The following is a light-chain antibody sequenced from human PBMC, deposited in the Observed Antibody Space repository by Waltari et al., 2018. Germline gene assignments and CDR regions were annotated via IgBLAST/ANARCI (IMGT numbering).Light chain of an antibody. J-gene: IGLJ2*01. CDR1: SSKIGAAND. CDR3: QSYDSTLSAVV. CDR2: QNN. Sequence: QSVLTQAPSVSAPPGQRLTISCTGSSSKIGAANDVPWYQHRPGAAPRVVIYQNNKRPSGVPDRFSGSKSGTSASLAITGLQAEDEADYYCQSYDSTLSAVVFGGGTKVTVL. V-gene: IGLV1-40*02.